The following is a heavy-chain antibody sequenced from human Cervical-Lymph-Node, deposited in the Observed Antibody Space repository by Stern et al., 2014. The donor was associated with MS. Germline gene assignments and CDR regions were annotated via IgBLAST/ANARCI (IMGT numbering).Heavy chain of an antibody. CDR3: ATDIWANGGGFDY. Sequence: QVQLGQSGAEVKKPGASVKVSCKVSGYTLTELSMFWVRQAPGKGLEWMGGFAPEDGEVIYAQKFQGRVTMTQATSTDTGYIALSSLRSEDTAVYYCATDIWANGGGFDYWGQGTLVTVSS. CDR2: FAPEDGEV. V-gene: IGHV1-24*01. D-gene: IGHD1-1*01. J-gene: IGHJ4*02. CDR1: GYTLTELS.